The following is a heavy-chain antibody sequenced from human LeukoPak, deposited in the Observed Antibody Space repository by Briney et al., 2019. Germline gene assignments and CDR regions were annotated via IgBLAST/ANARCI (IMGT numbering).Heavy chain of an antibody. CDR3: ARGRYCGMDV. V-gene: IGHV3-74*01. J-gene: IGHJ6*02. CDR2: VNSDGSST. CDR1: GFTFTSYW. Sequence: GGSLRLSCAASGFTFTSYWMHWVRQAPGKGLVWVSRVNSDGSSTTYADSVKGRFTISRDNAKNTLYLQMNSLRAEDTAVYYCARGRYCGMDVWGQGTTVTVSS.